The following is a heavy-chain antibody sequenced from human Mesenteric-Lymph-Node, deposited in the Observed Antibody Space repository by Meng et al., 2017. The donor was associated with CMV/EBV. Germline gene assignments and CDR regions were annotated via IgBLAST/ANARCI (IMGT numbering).Heavy chain of an antibody. D-gene: IGHD3-22*01. J-gene: IGHJ4*02. CDR1: GYSLTTYW. CDR3: ARQADSSDAWD. CDR2: SDPGKYYN. Sequence: SCKGSGYSLTTYWISWVRQMPGKGLEWMGKSDPGKYYNNYSTSFQGRVTISVDKSISTAYLQWSSLKDSDTAMYYCARQADSSDAWDWGQGTLVTVSS. V-gene: IGHV5-10-1*01.